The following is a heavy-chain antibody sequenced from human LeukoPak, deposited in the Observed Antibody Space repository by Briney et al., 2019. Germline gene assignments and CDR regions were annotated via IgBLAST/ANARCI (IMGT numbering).Heavy chain of an antibody. J-gene: IGHJ5*02. V-gene: IGHV3-23*01. Sequence: PGGTLRLSCAASGFTFSSYAMSWVRQAPGKGLEWVSAISGSGGSTYYADSVKGRLTISRDNSKNTLYLQMNNLRAEDTAVYYCAKDGENSSSWYGDWFDPWDQGTLVTVSS. CDR2: ISGSGGST. D-gene: IGHD6-13*01. CDR1: GFTFSSYA. CDR3: AKDGENSSSWYGDWFDP.